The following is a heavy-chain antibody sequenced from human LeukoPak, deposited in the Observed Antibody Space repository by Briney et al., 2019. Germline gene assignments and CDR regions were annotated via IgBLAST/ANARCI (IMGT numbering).Heavy chain of an antibody. CDR3: ARPSQVIHDAFDI. V-gene: IGHV5-51*01. D-gene: IGHD2-21*01. CDR1: GYSFTSYW. CDR2: IYPGDSDT. J-gene: IGHJ3*02. Sequence: PGESLKISCKGSGYSFTSYWIGWVRQMPGKGLEWMGIIYPGDSDTRYSPSFQGQVTTSADKSISTAYLQWSSLKASDTAMYYCARPSQVIHDAFDIWGQGTMVTVSS.